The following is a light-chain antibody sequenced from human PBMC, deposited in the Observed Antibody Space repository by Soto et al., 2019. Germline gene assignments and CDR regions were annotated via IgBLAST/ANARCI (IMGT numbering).Light chain of an antibody. CDR2: AAS. V-gene: IGKV1-17*01. CDR1: QDIGSD. J-gene: IGKJ1*01. CDR3: LQHKSYLWT. Sequence: DIQMTQSPSSLSASVGDSVTITCRASQDIGSDLGWYQQAPGKAPKRLIYAASSLQSGVPSRFSGSGSGTEFTLTISSLQPEDFATYYCLQHKSYLWTVGQGTKVDIK.